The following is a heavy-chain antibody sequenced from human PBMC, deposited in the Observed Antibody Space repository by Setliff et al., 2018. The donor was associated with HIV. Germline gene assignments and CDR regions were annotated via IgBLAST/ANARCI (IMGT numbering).Heavy chain of an antibody. CDR3: ARGPSLQTTLFDY. J-gene: IGHJ4*02. CDR1: GGSISSTNYY. Sequence: PSETLSLTCTVSGGSISSTNYYWGWIRQTPGKGLEWIGSIYYSGTTYYNPSLKSRVTISVDTSKNQFSLKLTSVTAADTAVYYCARGPSLQTTLFDYWGQGTLVTVSS. V-gene: IGHV4-39*07. CDR2: IYYSGTT.